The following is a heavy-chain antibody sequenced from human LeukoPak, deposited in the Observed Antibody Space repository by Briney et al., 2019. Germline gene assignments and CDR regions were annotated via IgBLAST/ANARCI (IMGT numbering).Heavy chain of an antibody. V-gene: IGHV1-2*02. J-gene: IGHJ5*02. CDR3: ARVTSWFGEPNWFDP. CDR1: GYTFTSYG. CDR2: INPNSGGT. Sequence: EASVKVSCKASGYTFTSYGISWVRQAPGQGLEWMGWINPNSGGTNYAQKFQGRVTMTRDTSISTAYMELSRLRSDDTAVHYCARVTSWFGEPNWFDPWGQGTLVAVSS. D-gene: IGHD3-10*01.